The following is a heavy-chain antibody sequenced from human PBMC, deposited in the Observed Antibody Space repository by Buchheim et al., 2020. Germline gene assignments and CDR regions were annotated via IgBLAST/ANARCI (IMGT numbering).Heavy chain of an antibody. CDR2: IYPGDSST. Sequence: EVQLVQSGAEVKKPGESLKISCKGSGYSFSNYWIGWVRQMPGKGLEWMAMIYPGDSSTKYSPSFQAQVTISADKSSSTAYLQWSSLKASDTAMYFCARARGYCSSSSCYDFDCWGQGTL. D-gene: IGHD2-2*01. V-gene: IGHV5-51*01. J-gene: IGHJ4*02. CDR3: ARARGYCSSSSCYDFDC. CDR1: GYSFSNYW.